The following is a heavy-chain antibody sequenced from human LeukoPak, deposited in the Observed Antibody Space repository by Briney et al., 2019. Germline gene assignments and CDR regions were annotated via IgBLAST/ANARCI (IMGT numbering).Heavy chain of an antibody. Sequence: GGSLRLSCAASGFTLSSYVVSWGREARGGGRGRVSSISSGGGNTYYVDSVRGGLTTSRDNSKNTLYLQIKSVRAEDTAVYYCAKIQYGTGGYHYFDYWGQGTLVTVSS. CDR3: AKIQYGTGGYHYFDY. D-gene: IGHD3-22*01. CDR2: ISSGGGNT. V-gene: IGHV3-23*01. J-gene: IGHJ4*02. CDR1: GFTLSSYV.